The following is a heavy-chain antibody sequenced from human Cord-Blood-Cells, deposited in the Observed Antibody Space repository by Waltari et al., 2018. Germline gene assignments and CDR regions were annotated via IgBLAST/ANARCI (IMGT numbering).Heavy chain of an antibody. J-gene: IGHJ6*02. D-gene: IGHD6-19*01. CDR1: GFTVSSNY. CDR2: IYSGGST. V-gene: IGHV3-53*02. Sequence: EVQLVETGGGLIQPGGSLRLSCAASGFTVSSNYMSWVRQAPGKGLEWVVCIYSGGSTSYADSVKCRFTISRDNSKRAVDLQMNSLRAEDTAVYYCARAIEHEAVAGTRGGMDVWGQGTTVTVSS. CDR3: ARAIEHEAVAGTRGGMDV.